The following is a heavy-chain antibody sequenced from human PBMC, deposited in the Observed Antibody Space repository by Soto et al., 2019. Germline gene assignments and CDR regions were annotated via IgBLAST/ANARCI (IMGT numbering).Heavy chain of an antibody. V-gene: IGHV1-69*01. CDR2: IIPIFSSR. D-gene: IGHD3-16*01. CDR3: ARGETYLGV. J-gene: IGHJ6*02. Sequence: HVQLVQSGAEVKKPGSSVKVSCKTSRDTFNKYAFNWVRQAPGQGLECMGWIIPIFSSRNYAEKFQGRVTITADDSTSTAYMELRSLRFEDTAVYYCARGETYLGVWGQGTTVTVSS. CDR1: RDTFNKYA.